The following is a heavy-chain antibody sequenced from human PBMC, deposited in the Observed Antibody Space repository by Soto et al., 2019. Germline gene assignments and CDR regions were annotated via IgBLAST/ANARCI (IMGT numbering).Heavy chain of an antibody. CDR3: ARGGRRCYQFDY. Sequence: EVQLVESGGGLIQPGGSLRLSCAASGFTVSSNYMSWVRQAPGKGLEWVSVIYSGGSTYYADSVKGRFTITRDNSKNTLYLQRNSLRAEDTAVYYGARGGRRCYQFDYWGQGTLVTVSA. CDR1: GFTVSSNY. V-gene: IGHV3-53*01. J-gene: IGHJ4*02. CDR2: IYSGGST. D-gene: IGHD3-16*02.